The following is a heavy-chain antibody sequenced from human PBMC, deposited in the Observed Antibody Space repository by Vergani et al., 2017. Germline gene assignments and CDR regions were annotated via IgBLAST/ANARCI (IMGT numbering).Heavy chain of an antibody. CDR2: ISGSGGST. Sequence: EVQLLESGGGLVQPGGSLRLSCAASGFTFSSYAMSWVRPAPGKGLEWVSAISGSGGSTYYADSVEGRFTITRDKSKNTLYLQMNILRAEDTAVYYCAKSLSVGGIKYYFDYWGQGTLVTVSS. D-gene: IGHD6-19*01. V-gene: IGHV3-23*01. J-gene: IGHJ4*02. CDR1: GFTFSSYA. CDR3: AKSLSVGGIKYYFDY.